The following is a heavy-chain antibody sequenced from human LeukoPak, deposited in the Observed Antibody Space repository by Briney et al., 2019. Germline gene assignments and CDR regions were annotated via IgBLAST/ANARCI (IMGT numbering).Heavy chain of an antibody. Sequence: SETPSLTCAVHGGSFSGYYWSWIRQPPGKGLEWIGEINHSGSTNYNPSLKSRVTISVDTSKNQFSLKLSSVTAADTAVYYCARMDYYDSSGYPSEGWGQGTLVTVSS. J-gene: IGHJ4*02. D-gene: IGHD3-22*01. CDR3: ARMDYYDSSGYPSEG. CDR1: GGSFSGYY. CDR2: INHSGST. V-gene: IGHV4-34*01.